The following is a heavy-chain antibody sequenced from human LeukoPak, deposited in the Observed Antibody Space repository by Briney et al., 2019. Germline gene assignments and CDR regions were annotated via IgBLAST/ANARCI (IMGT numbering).Heavy chain of an antibody. CDR2: IYTSGNT. D-gene: IGHD3-3*02. V-gene: IGHV4-61*02. CDR1: GGSISIGTYY. J-gene: IGHJ4*02. Sequence: PSETLSLTCTVSGGSISIGTYYWSWIRQPAGKGLEWIGRIYTSGNTNYNPSLKSRGTISVDKSKNQFSLNLSSVTAADTAVYYCARGQFWSGYSIWGQRTLVTVSS. CDR3: ARGQFWSGYSI.